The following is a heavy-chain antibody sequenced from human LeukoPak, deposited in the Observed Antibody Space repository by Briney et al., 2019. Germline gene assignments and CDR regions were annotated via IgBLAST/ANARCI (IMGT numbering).Heavy chain of an antibody. CDR3: ARDPIVVVTASPYYYYYMDV. V-gene: IGHV1-46*01. CDR2: INPSGGST. D-gene: IGHD2-21*02. Sequence: ASVKVSCKASGYTFTSYYMHWVRQAPGQGLEWMGIINPSGGSTSYAQKFQGRVTMTRDMSTSTVYMELSSLRSEDTAVYYCARDPIVVVTASPYYYYYMDVWGKGTTVTVSS. CDR1: GYTFTSYY. J-gene: IGHJ6*03.